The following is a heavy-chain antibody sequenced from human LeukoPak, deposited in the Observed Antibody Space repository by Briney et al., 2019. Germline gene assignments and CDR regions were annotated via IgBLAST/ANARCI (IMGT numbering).Heavy chain of an antibody. J-gene: IGHJ3*02. D-gene: IGHD6-13*01. CDR1: GFTFSSYW. CDR2: IKQDGSEK. V-gene: IGHV3-7*03. Sequence: PGGSLRLSCAASGFTFSSYWMSWVRQAPGKGLEWVANIKQDGSEKYYVDSVKGRFTISRDNAKNSLYLQMNSLRAEDTAVYYCARKRSSWIRGAFDIWGQGTMVTVSS. CDR3: ARKRSSWIRGAFDI.